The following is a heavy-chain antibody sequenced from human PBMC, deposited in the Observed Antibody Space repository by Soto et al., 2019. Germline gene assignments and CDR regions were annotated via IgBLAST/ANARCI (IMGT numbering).Heavy chain of an antibody. J-gene: IGHJ4*02. Sequence: GASVKVSCKASGGTFSSYTISWVRQAPGQGLEWMGRIIPILGIANYAQKFQGRVTITADESTSTAYMELSSLRSEDTAVYYCARSSRPLGYFDYWGQGTLVTVSS. CDR1: GGTFSSYT. CDR3: ARSSRPLGYFDY. D-gene: IGHD7-27*01. V-gene: IGHV1-69*02. CDR2: IIPILGIA.